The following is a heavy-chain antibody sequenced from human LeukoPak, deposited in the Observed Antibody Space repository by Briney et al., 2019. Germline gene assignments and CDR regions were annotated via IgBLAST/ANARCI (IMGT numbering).Heavy chain of an antibody. J-gene: IGHJ4*02. CDR3: AKVPDYDILTGWRYFDY. CDR1: GFTFSSYA. Sequence: GGSLRLSCAAPGFTFSSYAMSWVRQAPGKGLEWVSAISGSGGSTYYADSVKGRFTISRDNSKNTLYLQMNSLRAEDTAVYYCAKVPDYDILTGWRYFDYWGQGTLVTVSS. D-gene: IGHD3-9*01. V-gene: IGHV3-23*01. CDR2: ISGSGGST.